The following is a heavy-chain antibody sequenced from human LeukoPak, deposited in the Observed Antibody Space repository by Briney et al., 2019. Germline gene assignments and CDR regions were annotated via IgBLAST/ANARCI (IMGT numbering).Heavy chain of an antibody. D-gene: IGHD4-23*01. CDR2: ISWNSGSI. V-gene: IGHV3-9*01. CDR1: GFTFDDYA. CDR3: AKDRWAVVRDAKAFDI. Sequence: GRSLRLSCAASGFTFDDYAMHWVRQAPGKGLEWVSGISWNSGSIGYADSVKGRFTISRDNAKNSLYLQMNSLRAEDTALYYCAKDRWAVVRDAKAFDIWGQGAMVTVSS. J-gene: IGHJ3*02.